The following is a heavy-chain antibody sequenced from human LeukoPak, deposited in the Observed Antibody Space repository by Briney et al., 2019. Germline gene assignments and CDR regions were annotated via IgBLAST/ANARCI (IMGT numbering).Heavy chain of an antibody. Sequence: SETLSLTCTVSGGSISSSNNYWSWIRQPPGKGLEWIGYIYYSGSTYYNPSLKSRVTISVDTSKNQFSLKLSSVTAADTAVYYCASGPDYYDSGSYLPSWGQGTLVTVSS. CDR2: IYYSGST. CDR3: ASGPDYYDSGSYLPS. V-gene: IGHV4-30-4*01. D-gene: IGHD3-10*01. J-gene: IGHJ5*02. CDR1: GGSISSSNNY.